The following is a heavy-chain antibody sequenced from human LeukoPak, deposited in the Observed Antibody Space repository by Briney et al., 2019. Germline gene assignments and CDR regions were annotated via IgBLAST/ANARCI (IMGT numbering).Heavy chain of an antibody. CDR1: SGSFTGYF. Sequence: SETLSLTCAVYSGSFTGYFWSWIRQPPGKGREWIGEINHSGSTNYNPSLKSRVTISVDTTKNQFSVQLTSVTAADTAVYYCARYRSYCTSTTCCRDWFDPWGQGTLVTVSS. D-gene: IGHD2-2*01. V-gene: IGHV4-34*01. J-gene: IGHJ5*02. CDR3: ARYRSYCTSTTCCRDWFDP. CDR2: INHSGST.